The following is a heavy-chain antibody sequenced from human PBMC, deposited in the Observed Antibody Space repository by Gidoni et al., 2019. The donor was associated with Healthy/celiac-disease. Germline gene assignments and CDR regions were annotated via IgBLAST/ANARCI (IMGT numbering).Heavy chain of an antibody. CDR2: ISGSCGST. CDR1: GFTFSSYA. CDR3: AKDSEMATIRSNFDY. V-gene: IGHV3-23*01. D-gene: IGHD5-12*01. J-gene: IGHJ4*02. Sequence: EVQLLESGGGLVQPGGSLRLSCAASGFTFSSYAMSWVRQAPGKGLEWVSAISGSCGSTYYADSVKGRFTISRDNSKNTLYLQMNSLRAEDTAVYYCAKDSEMATIRSNFDYWGQGTLVTVSS.